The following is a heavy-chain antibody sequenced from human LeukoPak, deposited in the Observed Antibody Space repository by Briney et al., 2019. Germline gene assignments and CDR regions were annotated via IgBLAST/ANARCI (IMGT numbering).Heavy chain of an antibody. D-gene: IGHD3-10*01. Sequence: GASVKVSCKASGYTFTGYYMHWVRQAPGQGPEWMGWVKPDSGDTYYAQKLQGRFTMTRDTSISTAFMELSMLTSADTAVYYCAKHLWFGDTGYFDSWGQGTLVVVSS. CDR1: GYTFTGYY. CDR2: VKPDSGDT. V-gene: IGHV1-2*02. J-gene: IGHJ4*02. CDR3: AKHLWFGDTGYFDS.